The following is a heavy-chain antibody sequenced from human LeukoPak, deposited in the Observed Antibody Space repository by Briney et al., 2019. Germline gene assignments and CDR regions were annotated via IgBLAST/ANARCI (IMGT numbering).Heavy chain of an antibody. J-gene: IGHJ4*02. V-gene: IGHV3-23*01. CDR1: GFTFSSYA. CDR3: AKTRPLDSSSWSHGDY. CDR2: ISGSGDST. Sequence: HSGGSLRLSCAASGFTFSSYAMSWVRKAPGKGLEWVSAISGSGDSTYYGDSVKGRFTISRDNSKNTLYLQMNSLRAEDTAVYYCAKTRPLDSSSWSHGDYWGQGTLVTVSS. D-gene: IGHD6-13*01.